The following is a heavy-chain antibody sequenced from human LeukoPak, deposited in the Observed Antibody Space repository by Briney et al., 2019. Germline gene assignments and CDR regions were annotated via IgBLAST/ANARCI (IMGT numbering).Heavy chain of an antibody. CDR2: INPNSGGT. J-gene: IGHJ3*02. D-gene: IGHD3-22*01. Sequence: ASVKVSCKASGYTFTGYYIHWVRQAPGQGLDGMGWINPNSGGTNYAQKFQGRVTMTRDTSISTAYMELSRLRSDDTAVYYCASVMGYYYDSSGSHDAFDIWGQGTMVTVSS. CDR3: ASVMGYYYDSSGSHDAFDI. V-gene: IGHV1-2*02. CDR1: GYTFTGYY.